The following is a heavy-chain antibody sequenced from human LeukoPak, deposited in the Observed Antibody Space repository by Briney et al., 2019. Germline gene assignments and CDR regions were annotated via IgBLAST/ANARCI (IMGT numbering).Heavy chain of an antibody. J-gene: IGHJ4*02. Sequence: PVKVSCKASGGTFSSYAITWVRQAPGQGLEWMGRIIPILGIATYAQNFQGRVTITADKSTSTAYMELSSLRSEDTAVYYCARDLVVSCSSTSCSVAPSDFWGQGTLVTVSS. CDR2: IIPILGIA. CDR1: GGTFSSYA. CDR3: ARDLVVSCSSTSCSVAPSDF. D-gene: IGHD2-2*01. V-gene: IGHV1-69*04.